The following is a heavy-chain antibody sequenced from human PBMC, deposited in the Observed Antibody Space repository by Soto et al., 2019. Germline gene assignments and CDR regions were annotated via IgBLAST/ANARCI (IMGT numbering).Heavy chain of an antibody. CDR2: INSDGSST. Sequence: PGGSLRLSCAASGFTLSSYWMHWVRQAPGKGLVWVSRINSDGSSTSYADSVKGRFTISRDNAKNTLYLQMNSLRAEDTAVYYCAIRASYYDSSGYFDYWGQGTLVTVSS. D-gene: IGHD3-22*01. CDR3: AIRASYYDSSGYFDY. J-gene: IGHJ4*02. CDR1: GFTLSSYW. V-gene: IGHV3-74*01.